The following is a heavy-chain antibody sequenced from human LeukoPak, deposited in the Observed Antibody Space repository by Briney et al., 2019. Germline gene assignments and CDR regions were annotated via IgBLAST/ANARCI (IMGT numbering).Heavy chain of an antibody. CDR1: GGTVSSYA. CDR3: AGHFLGADYFDY. D-gene: IGHD3-16*01. J-gene: IGHJ4*02. Sequence: AASVKLSCKASGGTVSSYAISWVRHGPRQGLEWMGGMIPIFGTGNYAQKFQGRVTITTDESTSTAYMELRSLRSEDRAAYYCAGHFLGADYFDYGGQGTLVTVSS. V-gene: IGHV1-69*05. CDR2: MIPIFGTG.